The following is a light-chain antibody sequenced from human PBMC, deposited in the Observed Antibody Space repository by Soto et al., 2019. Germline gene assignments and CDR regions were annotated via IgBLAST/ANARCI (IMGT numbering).Light chain of an antibody. CDR3: LQHNSYPFT. Sequence: DIQMTQSPSSVSASVGDRFTITCRASQDIRSDLGWFQQKPGKAPKRLMYAASTLESGVPLRFSGSRSGTEFTLTISSLQPEDFATYYCLQHNSYPFTFGPGTKVDIK. J-gene: IGKJ3*01. CDR1: QDIRSD. V-gene: IGKV1-17*01. CDR2: AAS.